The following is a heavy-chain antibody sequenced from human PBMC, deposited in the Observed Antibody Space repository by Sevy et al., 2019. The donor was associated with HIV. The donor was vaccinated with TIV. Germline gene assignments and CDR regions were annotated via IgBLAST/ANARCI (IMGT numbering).Heavy chain of an antibody. V-gene: IGHV3-30*18. D-gene: IGHD3-3*01. J-gene: IGHJ6*02. Sequence: GGSLRLSCAASGFTFSSYGMHWVRQAPGKGLEWVAVISYDGGNKYYADSVKGRFTISRDNSKNTLYLQMNSLRAEDTAVYYCAKDRGLRFLDSMDVWGQGTTVTVSS. CDR3: AKDRGLRFLDSMDV. CDR1: GFTFSSYG. CDR2: ISYDGGNK.